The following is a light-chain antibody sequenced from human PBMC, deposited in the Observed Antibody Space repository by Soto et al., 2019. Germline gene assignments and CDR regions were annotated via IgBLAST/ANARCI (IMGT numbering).Light chain of an antibody. CDR2: GAS. CDR1: QSVSSSY. J-gene: IGKJ2*01. V-gene: IGKV3-20*01. Sequence: EIVLTQSPGTLSLSPGERATLSCRASQSVSSSYLAWYQQKPGQAPRLLIYGASSRATGMPDRFSGSGSGTDFTLTISRLEPEDFAVYYCQQYGSSPPYTFGQGTKLELK. CDR3: QQYGSSPPYT.